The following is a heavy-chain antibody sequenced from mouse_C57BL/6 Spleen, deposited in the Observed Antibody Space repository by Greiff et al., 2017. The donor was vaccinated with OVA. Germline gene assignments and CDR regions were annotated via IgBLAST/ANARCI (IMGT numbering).Heavy chain of an antibody. V-gene: IGHV1-82*01. CDR2: IYPGDGDT. CDR1: GYAFSSSW. J-gene: IGHJ2*01. CDR3: ARRFYYDSFDY. D-gene: IGHD2-4*01. Sequence: VMLVESGPELVKPGASVKISCKASGYAFSSSWMNWVKQRPGKGLEWIGRIYPGDGDTNYNGKFKGKATLTADKSSSTAYMQLSSLTSEDSAVYFCARRFYYDSFDYWGQGTTLTVSS.